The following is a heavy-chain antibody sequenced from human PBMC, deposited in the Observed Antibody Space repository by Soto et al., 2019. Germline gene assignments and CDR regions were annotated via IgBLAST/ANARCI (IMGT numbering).Heavy chain of an antibody. D-gene: IGHD4-17*01. CDR1: GGSINYSY. V-gene: IGHV4-59*01. CDR2: ISYTGSA. Sequence: SETLSLTCTVSGGSINYSYWTWIRQPPGKGLEWIGYISYTGSANYNASLKSRLTISVDTSKNQFSLKLSSVTAADTALYYCARVNYGDYYYGLDVWGQGTTVTVSS. J-gene: IGHJ6*02. CDR3: ARVNYGDYYYGLDV.